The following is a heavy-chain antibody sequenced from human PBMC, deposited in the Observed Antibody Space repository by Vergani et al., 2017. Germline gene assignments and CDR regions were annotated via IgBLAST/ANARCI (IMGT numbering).Heavy chain of an antibody. J-gene: IGHJ4*02. D-gene: IGHD6-13*01. Sequence: QVQLQESGPGLVKPSQTLSLTCTVSGGSISSGGYYWSWIRQHPGKGLEWIGYIYYSGSTYYNPSLKSRVTISVDTSKNQFSLKLCSVTAADTAVYYCARDRIAAACTRFDYWGQGTLVTVSS. CDR2: IYYSGST. V-gene: IGHV4-31*03. CDR3: ARDRIAAACTRFDY. CDR1: GGSISSGGYY.